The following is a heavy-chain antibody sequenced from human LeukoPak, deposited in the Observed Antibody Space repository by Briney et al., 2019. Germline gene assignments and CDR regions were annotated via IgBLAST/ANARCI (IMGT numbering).Heavy chain of an antibody. CDR1: GFTFSGYD. D-gene: IGHD6-25*01. V-gene: IGHV3-13*01. CDR3: VRAHVAAGLAFDI. CDR2: IGIPGDT. Sequence: GGSLRLSCAASGFTFSGYDMHWVRHATGKSLEWVSGIGIPGDTYYPGSVKGRFTISRENAKNSFYLQMNSLRVEDTAVYYCVRAHVAAGLAFDIWGQGTMVTVSS. J-gene: IGHJ3*02.